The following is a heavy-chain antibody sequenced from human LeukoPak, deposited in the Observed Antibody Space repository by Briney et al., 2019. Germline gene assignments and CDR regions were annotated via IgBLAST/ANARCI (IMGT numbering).Heavy chain of an antibody. CDR3: ARSTVVRGAFDY. J-gene: IGHJ4*02. CDR2: INHSGST. CDR1: GGSFSGYY. D-gene: IGHD4-23*01. V-gene: IGHV4-34*01. Sequence: IPSETLSLTCAVYGGSFSGYYWSWIRQPPGKGLEWIGEINHSGSTNYNPSLKSRVTISVDTSKNQFSLKLSSVTAADTAVYYCARSTVVRGAFDYWGQGTLVTVSS.